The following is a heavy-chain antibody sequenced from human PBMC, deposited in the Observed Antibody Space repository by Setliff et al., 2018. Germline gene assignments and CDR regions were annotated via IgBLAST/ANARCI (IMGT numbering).Heavy chain of an antibody. Sequence: GGSLRLSCAASGFTFSTHSMNWVRQAPGKGLEWVSSISRSSTYIYYADLMKGRFTISRDNAKNSLYLQMNSLRAEDTAVYYCVRDLHWGFDYWGLGTLVTVSS. J-gene: IGHJ4*02. V-gene: IGHV3-21*01. CDR1: GFTFSTHS. CDR3: VRDLHWGFDY. D-gene: IGHD7-27*01. CDR2: ISRSSTYI.